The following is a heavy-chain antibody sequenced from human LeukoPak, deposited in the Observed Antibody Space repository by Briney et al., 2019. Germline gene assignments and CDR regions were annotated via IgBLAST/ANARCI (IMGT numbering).Heavy chain of an antibody. V-gene: IGHV4-39*07. Sequence: SETLSLTCTVSSDSISSSSYYWGWIRQPPGKGLEWIGRIHISGSTNYNPSLKSRVTISVDTSKNQFSLKLSSVTAADTAVYYCARDLRGSSGFYYGDWGQGTLVTVSS. CDR1: SDSISSSSYY. J-gene: IGHJ4*02. CDR2: IHISGST. D-gene: IGHD3-22*01. CDR3: ARDLRGSSGFYYGD.